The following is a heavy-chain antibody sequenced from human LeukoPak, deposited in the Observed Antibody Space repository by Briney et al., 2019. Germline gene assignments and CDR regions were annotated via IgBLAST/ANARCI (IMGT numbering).Heavy chain of an antibody. CDR2: MYYSGST. J-gene: IGHJ6*03. CDR3: VRHLRGAGYYYYMDV. CDR1: GGSISSSSYY. D-gene: IGHD1-14*01. Sequence: SETLSLTCTVSGGSISSSSYYWGWIRQPPGKGLEWIGSMYYSGSTYYNPSLKSRVTISVDTSKNQFSLKLSSVTAADTAVYYCVRHLRGAGYYYYMDVWGKGTTVTISS. V-gene: IGHV4-39*01.